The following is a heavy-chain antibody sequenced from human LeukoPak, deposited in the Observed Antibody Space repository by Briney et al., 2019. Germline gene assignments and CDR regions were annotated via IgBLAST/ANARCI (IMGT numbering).Heavy chain of an antibody. Sequence: GGSLTLSCAAWGLILSYDWMHWARQTSGKGVMWVSRMNNEGRSIIYEDCGRGRFYISRENAKNTVYLQMNRLRDEDTGVYYCVTNPIGGTNYWGQGTLVTVSS. CDR1: GLILSYDW. J-gene: IGHJ4*02. V-gene: IGHV3-74*01. CDR2: MNNEGRSI. D-gene: IGHD1-7*01. CDR3: VTNPIGGTNY.